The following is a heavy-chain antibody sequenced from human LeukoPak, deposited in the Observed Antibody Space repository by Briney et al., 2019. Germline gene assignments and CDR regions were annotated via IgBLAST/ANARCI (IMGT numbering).Heavy chain of an antibody. CDR1: GFTFNNYA. Sequence: GGSLRLSCTASGFTFNNYAMHWVRQAPGKGPEWVALISYDGSNKYYADSVKGRFTISRDNSKNTLYLQMNSLRAEDTAVYYCARGGDIVVVPAAIFPYYFDYWGQGTLVTVSS. J-gene: IGHJ4*02. CDR2: ISYDGSNK. D-gene: IGHD2-2*01. V-gene: IGHV3-30-3*01. CDR3: ARGGDIVVVPAAIFPYYFDY.